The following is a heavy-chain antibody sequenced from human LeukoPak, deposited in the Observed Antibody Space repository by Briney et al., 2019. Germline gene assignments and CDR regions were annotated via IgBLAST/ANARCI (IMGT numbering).Heavy chain of an antibody. D-gene: IGHD3-9*01. J-gene: IGHJ4*02. Sequence: ASVKVSCKASGYTSTGYYMHWVRQAPGQGLEWMGWINPNSGGTNYAQKFQGRVTMTRDTSISTAYMELSRLRSDDTAVYYCARGERILTGYSYDYWGQGTLVTVSS. CDR3: ARGERILTGYSYDY. V-gene: IGHV1-2*02. CDR1: GYTSTGYY. CDR2: INPNSGGT.